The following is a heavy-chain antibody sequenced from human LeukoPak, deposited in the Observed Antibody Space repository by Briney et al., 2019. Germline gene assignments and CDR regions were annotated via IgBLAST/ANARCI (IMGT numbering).Heavy chain of an antibody. CDR2: IYLSGNV. J-gene: IGHJ4*02. Sequence: SQTLSLTCTVSGGSIHGGNYYWTWIRQPAGKGLEWIGRIYLSGNVDYNPSLKSRVTISVDTSKNQFSLNLSSVTASDTAVYYCARDSSGITGFDYWGPGTLVSVSS. CDR1: GGSIHGGNYY. V-gene: IGHV4-61*02. D-gene: IGHD1/OR15-1a*01. CDR3: ARDSSGITGFDY.